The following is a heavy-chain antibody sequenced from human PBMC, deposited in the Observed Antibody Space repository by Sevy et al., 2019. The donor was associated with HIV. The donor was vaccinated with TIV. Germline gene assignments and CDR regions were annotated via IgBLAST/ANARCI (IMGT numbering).Heavy chain of an antibody. CDR1: GGSLNTYG. CDR2: AYYNGGT. CDR3: GRDNWGSIDY. Sequence: SETLSLTCTVSGGSLNTYGWSWIRQPPGKGLEWIGYAYYNGGTNYNPSLKSRLTILVGTSERQFSLQLSSVTPAHTAVYYCGRDNWGSIDYWGQGVLVTVSS. J-gene: IGHJ4*02. V-gene: IGHV4-59*01. D-gene: IGHD7-27*01.